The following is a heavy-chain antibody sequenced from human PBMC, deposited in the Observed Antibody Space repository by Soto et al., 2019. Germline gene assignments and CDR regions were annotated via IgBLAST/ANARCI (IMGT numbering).Heavy chain of an antibody. CDR2: IKSKTDGGTT. Sequence: SVSNAWMNWVRQAPGKGLEWVGRIKSKTDGGTTDYAAPVKGRFTISRDDSKNTLYLQMNSLKTEDTAVYYGTTLLRIHSGSYSYWGQGTLVTVSS. V-gene: IGHV3-15*07. J-gene: IGHJ4*02. CDR1: SVSNAW. CDR3: TTLLRIHSGSYSY. D-gene: IGHD1-26*01.